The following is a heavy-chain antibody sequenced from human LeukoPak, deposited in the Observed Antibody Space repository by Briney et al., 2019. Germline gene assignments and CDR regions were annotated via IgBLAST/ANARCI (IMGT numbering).Heavy chain of an antibody. CDR1: GFTFSSYS. V-gene: IGHV3-21*01. Sequence: GGSLRLSCAASGFTFSSYSMNWVRQAPGKGLEWVSSISSSSSYIYYADSVKGRFTISRDNAKNSLYLQMNSLRAEDTAVYYCARLAAAGTKYYYYYMDVWGKGTTVTISS. J-gene: IGHJ6*03. CDR2: ISSSSSYI. CDR3: ARLAAAGTKYYYYYMDV. D-gene: IGHD6-13*01.